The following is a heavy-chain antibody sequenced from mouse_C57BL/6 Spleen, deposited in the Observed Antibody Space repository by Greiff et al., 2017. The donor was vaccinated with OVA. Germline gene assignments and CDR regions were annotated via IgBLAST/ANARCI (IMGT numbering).Heavy chain of an antibody. D-gene: IGHD1-1*01. CDR1: GYSITSGYY. V-gene: IGHV3-6*01. J-gene: IGHJ2*01. Sequence: EVKLMESGPGLVKPSQSLSLTCSVTGYSITSGYYWNWIRQFPGNKLEWMGYISYDGSNNYNPSLKNRISITRDTSKNQFFLKLNSVTTEDTATYYCARRAPYYYGYYFDYWGQGTTLTVSS. CDR2: ISYDGSN. CDR3: ARRAPYYYGYYFDY.